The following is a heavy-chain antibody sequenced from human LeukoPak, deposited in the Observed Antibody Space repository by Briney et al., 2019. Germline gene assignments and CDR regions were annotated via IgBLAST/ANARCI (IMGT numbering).Heavy chain of an antibody. Sequence: SETLSLTCAVYGGSFSGYYWSWIRQPPGKGLEWIGEINHSGSTNYNPSLKSRVTISVDASKNQFSLKLSSVTAADTAVYYCARGDGYFDYWGQGTLVTVSS. CDR1: GGSFSGYY. J-gene: IGHJ4*02. CDR2: INHSGST. V-gene: IGHV4-34*01. CDR3: ARGDGYFDY. D-gene: IGHD4-17*01.